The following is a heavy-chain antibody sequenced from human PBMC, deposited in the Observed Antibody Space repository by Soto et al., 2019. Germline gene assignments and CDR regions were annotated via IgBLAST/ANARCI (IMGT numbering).Heavy chain of an antibody. CDR3: AHTWGLPFDY. CDR1: GFSLRTTGVG. V-gene: IGHV2-5*01. Sequence: QITLKESGPTLVEPTQTLTLTCTYSGFSLRTTGVGVGWIRQPPGKALEWLGIIYWNDDKRYSPSLKNRFTLTSDISKSQVVLTMTNMDRVDTATYYCAHTWGLPFDYWGQGTLVIVSS. CDR2: IYWNDDK. J-gene: IGHJ4*02. D-gene: IGHD3-16*01.